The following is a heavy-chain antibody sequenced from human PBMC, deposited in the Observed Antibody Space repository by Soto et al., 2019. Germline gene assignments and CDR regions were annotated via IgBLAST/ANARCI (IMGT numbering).Heavy chain of an antibody. D-gene: IGHD3-22*01. J-gene: IGHJ4*02. V-gene: IGHV1-46*01. CDR3: ARADYYDSSGFYYDY. CDR1: GYIFTNHY. Sequence: ASVKVSCKASGYIFTNHYIHWVRQAPGQGLEWMGIINPSGGSTNYLQKFQGRVTMTRDTSTGTVYMELSSLRSEDTAVYFCARADYYDSSGFYYDYWGQGTLVTVSS. CDR2: INPSGGST.